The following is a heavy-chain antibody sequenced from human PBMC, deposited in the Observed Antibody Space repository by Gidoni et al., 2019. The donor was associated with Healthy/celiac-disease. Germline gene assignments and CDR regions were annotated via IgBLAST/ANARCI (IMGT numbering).Heavy chain of an antibody. CDR2: IIPIFGTA. J-gene: IGHJ6*02. V-gene: IGHV1-69*01. D-gene: IGHD6-13*01. CDR3: ARDPSEQPSSSWYNYYYGMDV. Sequence: QVQLVQSGAEVKKPGSSVKVSCKASGGTFSSYAFSWVRQAPGQGLEWRGGIIPIFGTANYAQKFQGRVTITADESTSTAYMELSSLRSEDTAVYYCARDPSEQPSSSWYNYYYGMDVWGQGTTVTVSS. CDR1: GGTFSSYA.